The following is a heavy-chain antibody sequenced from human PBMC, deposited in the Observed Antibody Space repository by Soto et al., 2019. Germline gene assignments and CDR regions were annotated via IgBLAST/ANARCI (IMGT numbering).Heavy chain of an antibody. Sequence: TSETLSLTCTVSYGSFSPNYWSWILQPPFKLLEFIGEIYHSGSTNYNPSLKSRVTISVDKSKNQFSLKLSSVTAADTAVYYCARVGGYYYDSSGYDPAEYFQNWGQGTLVTVSS. V-gene: IGHV4-34*01. CDR2: IYHSGST. CDR1: YGSFSPNY. D-gene: IGHD3-22*01. J-gene: IGHJ1*01. CDR3: ARVGGYYYDSSGYDPAEYFQN.